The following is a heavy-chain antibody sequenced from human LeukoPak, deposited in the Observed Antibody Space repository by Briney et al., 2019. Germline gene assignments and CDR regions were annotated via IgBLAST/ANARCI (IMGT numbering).Heavy chain of an antibody. CDR1: GYTFTSYG. V-gene: IGHV1-18*01. CDR2: ISAYNGNT. D-gene: IGHD5-24*01. Sequence: ALVKVSCKASGYTFTSYGISWVRQAPGQGLEWMGWISAYNGNTNYAQKLQGRVTMTTDTSTTTVHMELSSLKSEDTAVYYCARVRDGYSYFVYWGQGTLVTVFS. J-gene: IGHJ4*02. CDR3: ARVRDGYSYFVY.